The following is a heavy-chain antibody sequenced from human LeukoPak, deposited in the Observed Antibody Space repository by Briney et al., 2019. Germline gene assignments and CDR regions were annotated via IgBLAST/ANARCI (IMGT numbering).Heavy chain of an antibody. CDR3: ARALSQQLIRYSQD. V-gene: IGHV3-23*01. J-gene: IGHJ1*01. Sequence: PGGSLRLSCTASGFDFSSYAMSWVREAPGRGMEWVSVISGSGGSTYHADSVKGRFTISRDNSKNTLYLQMNSLRADDTAVYYCARALSQQLIRYSQDWGQGTLVTVSS. CDR1: GFDFSSYA. D-gene: IGHD1-1*01. CDR2: ISGSGGST.